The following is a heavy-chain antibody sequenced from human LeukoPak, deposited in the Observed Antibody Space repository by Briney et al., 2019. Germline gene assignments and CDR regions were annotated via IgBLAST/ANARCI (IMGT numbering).Heavy chain of an antibody. CDR3: ARQSIAVWVDDI. V-gene: IGHV4-39*07. Sequence: SETLSLTCTVSGGSISSSTNYWGWIRQPPGKGLEWIGSIYYSGTTYYNPSLKSRVTISVDTSKNQLSLKLSSVTAADTAVYYCARQSIAVWVDDIWGQGTMVTVSS. CDR2: IYYSGTT. CDR1: GGSISSSTNY. J-gene: IGHJ3*02. D-gene: IGHD6-6*01.